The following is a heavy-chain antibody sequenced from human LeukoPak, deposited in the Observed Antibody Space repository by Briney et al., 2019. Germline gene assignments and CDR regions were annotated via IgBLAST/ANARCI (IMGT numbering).Heavy chain of an antibody. D-gene: IGHD3-3*01. CDR1: GGTFSSYA. CDR2: IIPIFGTA. Sequence: SVKVSCKASGGTFSSYAISWVRQAPGQGLEWMGGIIPIFGTANYAQKFQGRVTITTDESTGTAYMELSSLGSEDTAVYYCARGFYYDFWSGYYVYWGQGTLVTVSS. V-gene: IGHV1-69*05. CDR3: ARGFYYDFWSGYYVY. J-gene: IGHJ4*02.